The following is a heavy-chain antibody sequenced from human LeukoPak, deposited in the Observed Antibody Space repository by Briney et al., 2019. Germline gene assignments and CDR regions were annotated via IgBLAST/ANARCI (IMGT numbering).Heavy chain of an antibody. CDR3: ARAPAALLDY. Sequence: GGSLRLSCAASGFTFSSYGMHWVRQAPGKGLEWVSFIRYDGSNEYYADSVRGRFTISRDNSKNTLYLQMNSLRAEDTAVYYCARAPAALLDYWGQGTLVTVSS. V-gene: IGHV3-30*02. D-gene: IGHD6-13*01. CDR2: IRYDGSNE. CDR1: GFTFSSYG. J-gene: IGHJ4*02.